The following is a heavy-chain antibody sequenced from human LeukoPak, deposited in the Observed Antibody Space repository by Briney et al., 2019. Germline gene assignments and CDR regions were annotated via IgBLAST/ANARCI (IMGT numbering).Heavy chain of an antibody. Sequence: SVKVSCKASGGTFSSYAISWVRQAPGQGLEWMGGIIPIFGTANYAQKFQGRVTITADESTSTAYMELSSLRSEDTAVYYCAREDLYYYDSSGSEYFQHWGQGTLVTVSS. D-gene: IGHD3-22*01. V-gene: IGHV1-69*13. J-gene: IGHJ1*01. CDR2: IIPIFGTA. CDR1: GGTFSSYA. CDR3: AREDLYYYDSSGSEYFQH.